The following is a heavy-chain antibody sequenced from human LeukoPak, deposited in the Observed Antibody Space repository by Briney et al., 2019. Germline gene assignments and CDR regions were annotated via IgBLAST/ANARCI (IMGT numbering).Heavy chain of an antibody. CDR3: ARGGDWLFDY. CDR1: GGSFSGYY. J-gene: IGHJ4*02. CDR2: INHSGST. D-gene: IGHD2-21*02. Sequence: IPSETLSLTCAVYGGSFSGYYWSWIRQPPGKGLEWIGEINHSGSTNYNPSLKSRVTISVDTSKNQFSLKLSSVTAADTAVYYCARGGDWLFDYWGQGILVTVSS. V-gene: IGHV4-34*01.